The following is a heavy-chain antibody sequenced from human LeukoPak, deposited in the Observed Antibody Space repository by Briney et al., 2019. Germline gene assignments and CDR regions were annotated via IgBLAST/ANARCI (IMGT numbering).Heavy chain of an antibody. CDR3: AREFIAAAGTDAFDI. Sequence: GGSLRLSCAASGFTFSTYWMTWVRQAPGKGLEWVSAISGSGGSTYYADSVKGRFTISRDNSKNTLYLQMNSLRAEDTAVYYCAREFIAAAGTDAFDIWGQGTMVTVSS. D-gene: IGHD6-13*01. CDR1: GFTFSTYW. V-gene: IGHV3-23*01. CDR2: ISGSGGST. J-gene: IGHJ3*02.